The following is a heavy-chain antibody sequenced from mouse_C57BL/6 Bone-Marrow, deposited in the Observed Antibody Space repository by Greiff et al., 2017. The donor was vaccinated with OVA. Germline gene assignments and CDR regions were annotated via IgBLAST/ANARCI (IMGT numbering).Heavy chain of an antibody. J-gene: IGHJ3*01. D-gene: IGHD4-1*02. CDR1: GFSLTSYG. V-gene: IGHV2-2*01. CDR3: ARSPSTGTGAWFAY. CDR2: IWSGGST. Sequence: QVQLQQSGPGLVQPSQSLSITCTVSGFSLTSYGVHWVRQSPGKGLEWLGVIWSGGSTDYNAAFISRLGISKDNSKSQVFFKMNSRQADDTAIYYCARSPSTGTGAWFAYWGQGTLVTVSA.